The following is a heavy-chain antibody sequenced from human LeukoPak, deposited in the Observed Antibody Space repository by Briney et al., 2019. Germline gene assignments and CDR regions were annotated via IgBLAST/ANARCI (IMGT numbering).Heavy chain of an antibody. CDR2: ISWNSGSI. D-gene: IGHD2-2*01. Sequence: GGSLRLSCAASGFTFDDYAMHWVRHAPGKGLEWVSGISWNSGSIGYADSVKGRFTISRDNAKNSLYLQMNSLRAEDTALYYCAKARYCSSTSCTRSFDYWGQGTLVTVSS. J-gene: IGHJ4*02. CDR1: GFTFDDYA. CDR3: AKARYCSSTSCTRSFDY. V-gene: IGHV3-9*01.